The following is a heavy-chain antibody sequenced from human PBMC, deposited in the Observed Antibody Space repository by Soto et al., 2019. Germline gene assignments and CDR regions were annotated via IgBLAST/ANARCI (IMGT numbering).Heavy chain of an antibody. D-gene: IGHD6-13*01. CDR3: ARVGAAAGTWWYYYYGMDV. J-gene: IGHJ6*02. CDR1: GGSISSYY. V-gene: IGHV4-59*01. CDR2: IYYSGST. Sequence: SETLSLTCTVSGGSISSYYWSWIRQPPGKGLEWIGYIYYSGSTNYNPSLKSRVTISVDTSKNQSSLKLSSVTAADTAVYYCARVGAAAGTWWYYYYGMDVWGQGTTVTVSS.